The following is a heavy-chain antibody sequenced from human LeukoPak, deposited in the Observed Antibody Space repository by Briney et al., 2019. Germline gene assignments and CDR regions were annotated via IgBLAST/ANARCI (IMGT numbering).Heavy chain of an antibody. CDR2: IGGSGGGT. D-gene: IGHD6-13*01. J-gene: IGHJ4*02. CDR1: GLTFNNYA. Sequence: GGSLRLSCAVSGLTFNNYAMSWVRQAPGKGLEWVSGIGGSGGGTDYADSVKGRFTISRDNSKSTLYLRMNSLRAEDTAIYFCARRDSQQLIRGFDNWGQGTLVTVSS. V-gene: IGHV3-23*01. CDR3: ARRDSQQLIRGFDN.